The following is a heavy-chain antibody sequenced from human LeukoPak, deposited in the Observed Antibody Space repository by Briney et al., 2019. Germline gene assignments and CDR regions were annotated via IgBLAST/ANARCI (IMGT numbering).Heavy chain of an antibody. CDR1: GGSFSGYY. Sequence: SETLSLTCAVYGGSFSGYYWSWIRQPPGKGLEWIGEINHSGSTNYNPSLKSRVTISVDTSKNQFSLKLSSVTAADTAVYYCARAQLRVTTAEAGVYFDYWGQGTLVTVSS. D-gene: IGHD4-17*01. CDR3: ARAQLRVTTAEAGVYFDY. J-gene: IGHJ4*02. V-gene: IGHV4-34*01. CDR2: INHSGST.